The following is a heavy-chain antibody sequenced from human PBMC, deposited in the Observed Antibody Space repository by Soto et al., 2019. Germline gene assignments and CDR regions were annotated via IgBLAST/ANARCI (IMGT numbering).Heavy chain of an antibody. CDR2: IWYDGSNK. Sequence: QVQLVESGGGVVQPGRSLRLSCAASGFTFSSYGMHWVRQAPGKGLEWVAVIWYDGSNKYYADSVKGRFTISRDNSENTLYLQMNSLRAEDTAVYYCARCLGELSAIDYWGQGTLVTVSS. CDR3: ARCLGELSAIDY. J-gene: IGHJ4*02. CDR1: GFTFSSYG. V-gene: IGHV3-33*01. D-gene: IGHD3-16*02.